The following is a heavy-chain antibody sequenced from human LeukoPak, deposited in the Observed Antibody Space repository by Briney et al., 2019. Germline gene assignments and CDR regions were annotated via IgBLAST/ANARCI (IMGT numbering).Heavy chain of an antibody. CDR1: GGSVSDYY. D-gene: IGHD3-22*01. V-gene: IGHV4-4*07. J-gene: IGHJ4*02. CDR3: ARGGYYYDSSGYYRFDY. Sequence: SETLSLTCTISGGSVSDYYWSWIRQPAGKGLEWIGRIYTSGSTNYNPSLKSRVTMSVDTSKNQFSLKLSSVTAADKAVYYCARGGYYYDSSGYYRFDYWGQGTLVTVSS. CDR2: IYTSGST.